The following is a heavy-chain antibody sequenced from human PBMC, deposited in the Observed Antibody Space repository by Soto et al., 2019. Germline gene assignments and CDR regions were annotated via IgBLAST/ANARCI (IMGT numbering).Heavy chain of an antibody. D-gene: IGHD3-10*01. CDR2: ISGTGSRT. CDR1: VFPFINFA. J-gene: IGHJ4*02. Sequence: RWSLRLSCSASVFPFINFAMSWFRQSPGKGLEWVSAISGTGSRTWYADSVRGRFTVSRGNSKNTLYLQMNSLRDEDTAVYYCAKFGASGSYFQFDYWGPGTLVTVSS. CDR3: AKFGASGSYFQFDY. V-gene: IGHV3-23*01.